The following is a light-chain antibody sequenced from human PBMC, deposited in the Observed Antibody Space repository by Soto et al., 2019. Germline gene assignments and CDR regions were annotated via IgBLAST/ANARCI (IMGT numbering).Light chain of an antibody. CDR3: QQSYSTSWT. V-gene: IGKV1-39*01. Sequence: DLQMTQSPSSLSASVGDRVTITCRASQSISSYLNWYQHKPGKAPKLLIYAASSLQTGVSSRFSGSGSGTDFTLTISSLQPEDFATYYCQQSYSTSWTFGQGTKVEIK. CDR2: AAS. J-gene: IGKJ1*01. CDR1: QSISSY.